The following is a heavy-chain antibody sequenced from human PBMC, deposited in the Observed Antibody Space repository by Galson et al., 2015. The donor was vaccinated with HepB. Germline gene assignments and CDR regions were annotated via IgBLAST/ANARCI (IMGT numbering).Heavy chain of an antibody. CDR1: GFTFSNFA. Sequence: SLRLSCAASGFTFSNFAMSWVRQAPGKGLEWVSAITDSGTTYYADSVKGRFTISRDNSKNTLYLQMNSLRAEDTAVYYCARESRLRWTDYWGQGTLVTVSS. CDR3: ARESRLRWTDY. V-gene: IGHV3-23*01. CDR2: ITDSGTT. J-gene: IGHJ4*02. D-gene: IGHD4-23*01.